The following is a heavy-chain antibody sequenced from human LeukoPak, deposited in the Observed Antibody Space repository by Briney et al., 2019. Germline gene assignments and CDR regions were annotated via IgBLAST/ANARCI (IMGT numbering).Heavy chain of an antibody. J-gene: IGHJ4*02. CDR2: IYYSGNT. CDR1: GGSISGSSYY. CDR3: ARQAVAGNGFDY. Sequence: PSETLSLTCTVSGGSISGSSYYWGWIRQPPGKGLEWIGTIYYSGNTYYNPSLKSRVSISVDTSKNQFSLKLSSVTAADTAVYYCARQAVAGNGFDYWGQGTLVTVSS. V-gene: IGHV4-39*01. D-gene: IGHD6-19*01.